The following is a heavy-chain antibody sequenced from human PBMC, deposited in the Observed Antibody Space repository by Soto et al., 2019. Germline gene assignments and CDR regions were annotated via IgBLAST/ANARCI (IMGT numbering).Heavy chain of an antibody. Sequence: SETLSLTCTVSGGSISSSSYYWGWIRQPPGKGLEWIGSIYYSGSTYYNPSLKSRVTISVDTSKNQFSLKLSSVTAADTAVYYCARGSSVYYDSSGYYIFDYWGQGTLVTVSS. D-gene: IGHD3-22*01. V-gene: IGHV4-39*07. CDR1: GGSISSSSYY. J-gene: IGHJ4*02. CDR3: ARGSSVYYDSSGYYIFDY. CDR2: IYYSGST.